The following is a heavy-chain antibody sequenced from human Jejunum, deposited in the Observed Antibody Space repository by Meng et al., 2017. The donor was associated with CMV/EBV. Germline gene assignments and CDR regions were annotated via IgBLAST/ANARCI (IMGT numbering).Heavy chain of an antibody. J-gene: IGHJ4*02. CDR2: MFYSGAT. Sequence: GGSISSGDYYWTWIRQPPGKGLEWIAYMFYSGATYYNPSLKSRVTISVDTSKNQFSLKLSSVTAADTAVYYCAARGGITGATSLGYWGQGTLVTVSS. D-gene: IGHD1-20*01. V-gene: IGHV4-30-4*08. CDR1: GGSISSGDYY. CDR3: AARGGITGATSLGY.